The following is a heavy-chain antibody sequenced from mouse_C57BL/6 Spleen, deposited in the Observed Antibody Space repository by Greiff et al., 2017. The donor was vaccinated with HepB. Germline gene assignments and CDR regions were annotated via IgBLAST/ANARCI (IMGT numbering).Heavy chain of an antibody. Sequence: EVQLQQSGPELVKPGASVKISCKASGYTFTDYYMNWVKQSHGKSLEWIGDINPNNGGTSYNQKFKGKATLTVDKSSSTAYMELRSLTSEDSAVYYCARWLLQGYAMDYWGQGTSVTVSS. D-gene: IGHD2-3*01. V-gene: IGHV1-26*01. J-gene: IGHJ4*01. CDR2: INPNNGGT. CDR1: GYTFTDYY. CDR3: ARWLLQGYAMDY.